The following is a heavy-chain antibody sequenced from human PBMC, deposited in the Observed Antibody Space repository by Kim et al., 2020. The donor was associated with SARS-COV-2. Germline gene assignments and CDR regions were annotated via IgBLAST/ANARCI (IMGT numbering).Heavy chain of an antibody. Sequence: GGSLRLSCAASGFTFSSYGMHWVRQAPDKGLEWVAVIWYDGSNKYYADSVKGRFTISRDNSKNTLYLQMNSLRAEDTAVYYCARGLDYYGSGSYYTIRFPEDYWGQGTLVTVSS. CDR3: ARGLDYYGSGSYYTIRFPEDY. V-gene: IGHV3-33*01. J-gene: IGHJ4*02. CDR2: IWYDGSNK. CDR1: GFTFSSYG. D-gene: IGHD3-10*01.